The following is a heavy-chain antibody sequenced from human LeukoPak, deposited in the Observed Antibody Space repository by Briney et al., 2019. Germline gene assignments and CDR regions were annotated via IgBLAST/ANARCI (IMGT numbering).Heavy chain of an antibody. CDR2: IYYSGST. CDR1: GGSISSSSYY. CDR3: ARDDIVRYFYNSGNRQKEDSKHNWFDP. D-gene: IGHD3-10*01. Sequence: PSETLSLTCTVSGGSISSSSYYWGWIRQPPGKGLEWIGSIYYSGSTYYNPSLKSRVTISVDTSKHQFSLKLTSVTAADTAVYYCARDDIVRYFYNSGNRQKEDSKHNWFDPWGQGTLVTVSS. V-gene: IGHV4-39*07. J-gene: IGHJ5*02.